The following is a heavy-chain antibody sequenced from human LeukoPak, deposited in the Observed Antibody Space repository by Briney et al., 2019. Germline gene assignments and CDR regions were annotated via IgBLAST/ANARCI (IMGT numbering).Heavy chain of an antibody. J-gene: IGHJ4*02. D-gene: IGHD6-13*01. V-gene: IGHV5-51*01. CDR1: GYSFSSYW. Sequence: RGESLKISCKGSGYSFSSYWITWVRQMPGKGLEWMGIIYPGDSDTRYSPSFQGQVTISADKSISTAYLQWSSLKASDTAIYYCARQGSGIPAPGTHDYWGQGTLVTVSS. CDR2: IYPGDSDT. CDR3: ARQGSGIPAPGTHDY.